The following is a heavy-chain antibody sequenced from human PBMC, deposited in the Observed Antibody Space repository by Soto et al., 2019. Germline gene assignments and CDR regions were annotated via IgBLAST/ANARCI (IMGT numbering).Heavy chain of an antibody. CDR1: GGSISSDDYY. CDR3: ARDLGARSGALDI. J-gene: IGHJ3*02. Sequence: LSLTCTVSGGSISSDDYYWSWIRQPPGKGLEWIGYIYNSGRTSYNPSLESRFTISLDTSKNQFSLRLRSVTAADTAVYFCARDLGARSGALDIWGQGTKVTVSS. CDR2: IYNSGRT. D-gene: IGHD3-16*01. V-gene: IGHV4-30-4*01.